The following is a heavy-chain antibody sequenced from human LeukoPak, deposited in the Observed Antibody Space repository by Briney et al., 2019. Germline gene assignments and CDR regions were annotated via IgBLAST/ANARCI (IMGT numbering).Heavy chain of an antibody. Sequence: ASVKVSCKASGYTFTGYYMHWVRQAPGQGLEWMGLINPNSGGTNYAQKFQGRVTMTRDTSISTAYMELSRLRSDDTAVYYCARDGPIKYYYGMDVWGQGTTVTVSS. CDR2: INPNSGGT. J-gene: IGHJ6*02. CDR1: GYTFTGYY. V-gene: IGHV1-2*02. D-gene: IGHD5-24*01. CDR3: ARDGPIKYYYGMDV.